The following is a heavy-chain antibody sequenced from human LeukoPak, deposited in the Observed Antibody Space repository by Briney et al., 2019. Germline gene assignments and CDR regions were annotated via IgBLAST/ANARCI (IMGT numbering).Heavy chain of an antibody. CDR2: ISSSGSDI. CDR3: AKRNDYYYDSSGYYLDY. Sequence: PGGSLRLSCAASGFTFSNYEMHWVRQAPGKGLEWVSYISSSGSDIYYADSVKGRFTISRDNSKNTLYLQMNSLRAEDTAVYYCAKRNDYYYDSSGYYLDYWGQGTLVTVSS. V-gene: IGHV3-48*03. D-gene: IGHD3-22*01. J-gene: IGHJ4*02. CDR1: GFTFSNYE.